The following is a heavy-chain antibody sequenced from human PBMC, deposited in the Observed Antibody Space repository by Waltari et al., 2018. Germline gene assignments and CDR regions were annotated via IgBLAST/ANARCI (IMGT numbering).Heavy chain of an antibody. CDR2: IWYDGSNK. Sequence: QVQLVESGGGVVQPGRSLRLSCSASGFTFSSYGMHWVRQAPGKGMEWVAVIWYDGSNKYYADAGKGRFTISRDNSKNTLYLQMNSLRAEDTAVYYCARRGPENDYGDYWGQGTLVTVSS. CDR3: ARRGPENDYGDY. J-gene: IGHJ4*02. V-gene: IGHV3-33*01. CDR1: GFTFSSYG.